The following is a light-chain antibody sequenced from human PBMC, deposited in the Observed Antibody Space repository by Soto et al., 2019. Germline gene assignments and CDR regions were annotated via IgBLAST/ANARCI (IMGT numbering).Light chain of an antibody. CDR1: QSLVYSDGHTY. CDR2: QVS. CDR3: MQGTPWPLT. V-gene: IGKV2-30*01. J-gene: IGKJ4*01. Sequence: DVVVTQSPLSLPVTLGQSASISCPSSQSLVYSDGHTYLNWFQQRPGQAPRSLIYQVSNRESGVPDSFRGSGSGSDFTLRISRVEAEDVVVYYCMQGTPWPLTFRGGTKVDIK.